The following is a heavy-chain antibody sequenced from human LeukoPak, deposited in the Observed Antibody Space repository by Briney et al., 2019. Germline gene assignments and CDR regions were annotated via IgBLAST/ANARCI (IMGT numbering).Heavy chain of an antibody. CDR1: GFTFSSYA. D-gene: IGHD1-26*01. CDR2: ISSSSSII. CDR3: ARDGPGGGDY. V-gene: IGHV3-48*01. Sequence: GGSLRLSCAASGFTFSSYAMSWVRQAPGKGLEWVSYISSSSSIIYYADSVKGRFTISRDNAKNSLYLQMNSLRAEDTAVYYCARDGPGGGDYWGQGTLVTVSS. J-gene: IGHJ4*02.